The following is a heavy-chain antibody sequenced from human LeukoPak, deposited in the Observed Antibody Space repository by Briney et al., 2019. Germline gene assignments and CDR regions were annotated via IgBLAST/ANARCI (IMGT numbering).Heavy chain of an antibody. J-gene: IGHJ3*02. CDR2: ISWNSGSI. Sequence: PAGSLRLSCAASGFTFDDYAMHWFRHAPRKDLQWVLAISWNSGSINYADSVKGRFTISRDNAKDSLYLQMNSLRVEDTALYYCTKVDGVLADAFDIWGQGTMVTVSS. V-gene: IGHV3-9*01. D-gene: IGHD5-24*01. CDR3: TKVDGVLADAFDI. CDR1: GFTFDDYA.